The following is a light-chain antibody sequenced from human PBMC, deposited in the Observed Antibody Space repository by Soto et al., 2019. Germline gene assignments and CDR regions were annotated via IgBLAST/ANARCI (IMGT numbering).Light chain of an antibody. CDR3: QQYESSPIT. J-gene: IGKJ5*01. V-gene: IGKV3-11*01. Sequence: EIVLTQSPATLSLSPVETATLSCMASQSVSGYIGWYQQKPGQAPRLLIYADSNRATGIPARFSGSGSGTDFTLTVNRLEPEDFAVYYCQQYESSPITFGQGTRLEI. CDR2: ADS. CDR1: QSVSGY.